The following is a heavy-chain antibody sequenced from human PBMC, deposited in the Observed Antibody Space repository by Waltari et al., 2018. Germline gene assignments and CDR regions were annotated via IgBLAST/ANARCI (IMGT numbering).Heavy chain of an antibody. CDR3: ARERPVVYYGMDV. CDR2: IYSGGSI. D-gene: IGHD2-2*01. V-gene: IGHV3-53*01. J-gene: IGHJ6*02. Sequence: EVQLVESGGGLIQPGESLRLSCAASGFSVSSNYMRWVRQVPGKGLEWGSVIYSGGSIYYADSVKGRFSISRDNSKNTLYLQMNSLRDEDSAIYYCARERPVVYYGMDVWGRGTTVTVSS. CDR1: GFSVSSNY.